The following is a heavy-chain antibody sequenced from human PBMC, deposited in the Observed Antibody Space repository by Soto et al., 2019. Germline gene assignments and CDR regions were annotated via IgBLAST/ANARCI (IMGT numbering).Heavy chain of an antibody. CDR3: ARDRNSSPY. CDR1: GGSISSGAYY. D-gene: IGHD6-13*01. J-gene: IGHJ4*02. CDR2: IYFSGRT. V-gene: IGHV4-31*03. Sequence: PSETLSLTCTVSGGSISSGAYYWSWIRQHPGKGLEWIGYIYFSGRTDYNPSLKSRVTISLDTSKNQFSLKLSSVTAADTAVYYCARDRNSSPYWGQGTLVTFSS.